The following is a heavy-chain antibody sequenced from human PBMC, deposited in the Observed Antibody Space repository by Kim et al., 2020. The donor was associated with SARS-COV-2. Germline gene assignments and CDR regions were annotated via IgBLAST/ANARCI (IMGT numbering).Heavy chain of an antibody. CDR3: ATSPVVVVTPWFDP. V-gene: IGHV1-24*01. D-gene: IGHD3-22*01. J-gene: IGHJ5*02. CDR2: FDPEDAET. Sequence: ASVKVSCKVSGYTLTELSMHWVRQAPGKGLEWMGGFDPEDAETIYAQKFQGRVTMTEDTSTDTAYMELSSLRSEDTAVYYCATSPVVVVTPWFDPWGQGTQVTVSS. CDR1: GYTLTELS.